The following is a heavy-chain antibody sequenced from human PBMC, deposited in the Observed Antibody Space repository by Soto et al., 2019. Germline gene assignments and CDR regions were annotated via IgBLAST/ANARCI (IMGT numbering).Heavy chain of an antibody. J-gene: IGHJ4*02. Sequence: EVQLVESGGGLVQPGRSLRLSCGASGFTFDGFAMHWVRQAPGKGLEWVSGISWNSGSVAYADSVKGRFTISRDNAKNSLYLQMNSLTHEDTALYYCAKDFSDIWDYRRDFDYWGQGTLVTVSS. CDR2: ISWNSGSV. CDR1: GFTFDGFA. D-gene: IGHD1-7*01. CDR3: AKDFSDIWDYRRDFDY. V-gene: IGHV3-9*01.